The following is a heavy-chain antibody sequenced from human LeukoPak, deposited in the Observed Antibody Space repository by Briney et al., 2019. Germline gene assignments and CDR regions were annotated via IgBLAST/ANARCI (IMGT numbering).Heavy chain of an antibody. CDR2: IKQDGSEK. Sequence: GSLRLSCAASGFTFSSYWMSWVRQAPGKGLEWVANIKQDGSEKYYVDSVKGRFTISRDNAKNSVYLQMNSLRDEDTAVYFCARLLATWDYYYMDVWGKGTTVTVSS. D-gene: IGHD3-3*02. CDR1: GFTFSSYW. CDR3: ARLLATWDYYYMDV. V-gene: IGHV3-7*01. J-gene: IGHJ6*03.